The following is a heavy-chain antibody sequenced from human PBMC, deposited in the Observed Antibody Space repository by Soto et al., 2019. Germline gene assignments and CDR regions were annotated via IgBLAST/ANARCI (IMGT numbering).Heavy chain of an antibody. J-gene: IGHJ4*02. Sequence: QVQLVQSGAEVKKPGASVKVSCKASGYTFTSYGISWVRQAPGQGLEWMGWISAYNGKTNYAQKLQGRVTMTTDTSTSTDYMEVRSLRSDDTSVYYCARDRAAGTCDYWGQGTLVTVSS. D-gene: IGHD6-13*01. CDR3: ARDRAAGTCDY. V-gene: IGHV1-18*01. CDR2: ISAYNGKT. CDR1: GYTFTSYG.